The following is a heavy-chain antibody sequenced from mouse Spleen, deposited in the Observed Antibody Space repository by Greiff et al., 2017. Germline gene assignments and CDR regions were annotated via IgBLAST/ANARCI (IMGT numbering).Heavy chain of an antibody. CDR3: AREGGAYDYDEFAY. D-gene: IGHD2-4*01. CDR1: GYSITSGYY. J-gene: IGHJ3*01. CDR2: ISYDGSN. V-gene: IGHV3-6*01. Sequence: EVKLLESGPGLVKPSQSLSLTCSVTGYSITSGYYWNWIRQFPGNKLEWMGYISYDGSNNYNPSLKNRISITRDTSKNQFFLKLNSVTTEDTATYYCAREGGAYDYDEFAYWGQGTLVTVSA.